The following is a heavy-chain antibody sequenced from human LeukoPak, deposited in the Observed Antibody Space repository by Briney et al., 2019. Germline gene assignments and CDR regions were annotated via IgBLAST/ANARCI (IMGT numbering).Heavy chain of an antibody. D-gene: IGHD1-20*01. CDR2: VGISSGNT. CDR3: ARDHNYAFDN. J-gene: IGHJ4*02. Sequence: PGGSLRLSCAASGFTFSHYSMNWVRQAPGKGLEWISYVGISSGNTKYADSVKGRFTISGDSAKSSVYLQMNSLRVEDTAVYYCARDHNYAFDNWGQGTLVTVSS. CDR1: GFTFSHYS. V-gene: IGHV3-48*01.